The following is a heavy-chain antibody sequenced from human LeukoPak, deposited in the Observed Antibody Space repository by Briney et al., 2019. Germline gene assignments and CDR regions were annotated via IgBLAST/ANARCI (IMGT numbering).Heavy chain of an antibody. CDR2: ISSSSGTI. Sequence: GGSLRLSCATSGFTFSSYSMNWVRQAPGKGLEWVSYISSSSGTIYYADSVKGRFTISRDNAKNSLSLQMNSLRAEDTAVYYCAKDIGTGGTGWYFDLWGRGTLVTVSS. CDR3: AKDIGTGGTGWYFDL. D-gene: IGHD6-13*01. CDR1: GFTFSSYS. J-gene: IGHJ2*01. V-gene: IGHV3-48*01.